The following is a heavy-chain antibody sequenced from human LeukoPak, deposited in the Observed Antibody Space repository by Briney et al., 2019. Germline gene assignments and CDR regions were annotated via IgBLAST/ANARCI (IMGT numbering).Heavy chain of an antibody. J-gene: IGHJ4*02. V-gene: IGHV3-23*01. CDR1: GFTFSSYA. CDR2: ITGTGGST. Sequence: GGSLRLSCAASGFTFSSYAMSWVRQVPGKGLEWVSTITGTGGSTYYADSVKGRFTISRDNSKNTLYLQMNSLRAEDTAVYYCAKYRGITMIVVVINYWGQGTLVTVSS. CDR3: AKYRGITMIVVVINY. D-gene: IGHD3-22*01.